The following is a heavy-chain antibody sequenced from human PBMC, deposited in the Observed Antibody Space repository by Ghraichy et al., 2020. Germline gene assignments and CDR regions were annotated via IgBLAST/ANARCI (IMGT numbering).Heavy chain of an antibody. CDR3: ARGAWDIVVVPAAPETSNWIDP. CDR2: SNHSGST. V-gene: IGHV4-34*01. CDR1: GGSFSGYY. D-gene: IGHD2-2*01. Sequence: SETLSLTCAVYGGSFSGYYWSWIRQPPGKGLEWIGESNHSGSTNYNPSLKSRVTISVDTSTNQFSLKLRSVTASDTAVYYYARGAWDIVVVPAAPETSNWIDPWGQGTLVTDSS. J-gene: IGHJ5*02.